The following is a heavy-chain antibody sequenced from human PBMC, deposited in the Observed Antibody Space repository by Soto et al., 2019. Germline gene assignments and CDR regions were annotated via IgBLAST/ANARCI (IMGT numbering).Heavy chain of an antibody. J-gene: IGHJ4*02. V-gene: IGHV4-34*01. CDR3: ARGSSIAYVSGAGTYHVFDY. CDR1: GGPFSDFF. Sequence: QVQLQQGGARLLKPSETLSLTCTVSGGPFSDFFWSWIRQPPGKGLEWIGEITHRGSTQHNPSLNRRVSMSVDPSKNQFSLKLTSVPAEDTAVYYGARGSSIAYVSGAGTYHVFDYWGQGALVAVSS. CDR2: ITHRGST. D-gene: IGHD3-10*01.